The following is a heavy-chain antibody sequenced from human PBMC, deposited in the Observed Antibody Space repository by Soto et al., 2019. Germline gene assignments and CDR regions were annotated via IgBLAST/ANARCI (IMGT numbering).Heavy chain of an antibody. J-gene: IGHJ3*02. D-gene: IGHD4-17*01. CDR3: ARARSDYGDYDAFDI. CDR1: GFTVSSNY. CDR2: IYSGGST. V-gene: IGHV3-53*04. Sequence: GGSLRLSCAASGFTVSSNYMSCVRQAPGKGLEWVSVIYSGGSTYYADSVKGRFTISRHNSKNTLYLQMNSLRAEDTAVYYCARARSDYGDYDAFDIWGQGTMVTVSS.